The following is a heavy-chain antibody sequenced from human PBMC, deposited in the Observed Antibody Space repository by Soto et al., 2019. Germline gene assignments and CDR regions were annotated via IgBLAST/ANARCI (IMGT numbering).Heavy chain of an antibody. D-gene: IGHD3-10*01. V-gene: IGHV1-58*02. CDR1: GFTFTSSA. CDR3: AAVPYGSGSYLTHPIDY. Sequence: GASVKVSCKASGFTFTSSAMQWVRQARGQRLEWIGWIVVGSGNTNYAQKFQERVTITRDMSTSTAYMELSSLRSEDTAVYYCAAVPYGSGSYLTHPIDYWGQGTLVTVSS. J-gene: IGHJ4*02. CDR2: IVVGSGNT.